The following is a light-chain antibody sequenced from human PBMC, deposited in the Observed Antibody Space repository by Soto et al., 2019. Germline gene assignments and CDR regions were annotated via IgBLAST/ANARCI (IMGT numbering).Light chain of an antibody. CDR2: DND. Sequence: QSVLTQPPSVSAAPGQRVTISCCGSIFNIGNNYVSWYQQLPGTAPKLLIYDNDKRPSGIPDRFSGSKSGTSATLGITGLQTGDEVDYYCGTWDSSLSAVVFGGGTKVTVL. CDR3: GTWDSSLSAVV. V-gene: IGLV1-51*01. J-gene: IGLJ2*01. CDR1: IFNIGNNY.